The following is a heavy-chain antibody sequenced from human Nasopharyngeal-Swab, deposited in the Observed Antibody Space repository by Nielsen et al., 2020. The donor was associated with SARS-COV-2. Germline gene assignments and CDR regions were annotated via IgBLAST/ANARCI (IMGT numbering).Heavy chain of an antibody. CDR3: ARSKISPSSYYDSSGYYGSYGMDV. CDR2: ISFSSSYI. V-gene: IGHV3-21*01. J-gene: IGHJ6*02. D-gene: IGHD3-22*01. CDR1: GFIFTSYN. Sequence: GGFLRLSCAASGFIFTSYNMNWVRQAPAKGLEWVSSISFSSSYIYYADSVKGRFTLSRDNAKKSLYLQMNSLRAEDSAVYYCARSKISPSSYYDSSGYYGSYGMDVWGQGTTVTVSS.